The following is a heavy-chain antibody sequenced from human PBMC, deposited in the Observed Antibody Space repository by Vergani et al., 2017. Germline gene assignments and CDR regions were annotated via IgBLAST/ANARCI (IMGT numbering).Heavy chain of an antibody. CDR1: GCSISSGSYY. CDR2: IYTSGST. Sequence: QVQLQESGPGLVKPSQTLSLTCTVSGCSISSGSYYWSWIRQPAGKGLEWIGRIYTSGSTNYNLSLKSRVTISVDTSKNQFSLKLSSVTAADTAVYYCARDHSCSSTSCYGFGWFDPWGQGTLVTVSS. CDR3: ARDHSCSSTSCYGFGWFDP. D-gene: IGHD2-2*01. V-gene: IGHV4-61*02. J-gene: IGHJ5*02.